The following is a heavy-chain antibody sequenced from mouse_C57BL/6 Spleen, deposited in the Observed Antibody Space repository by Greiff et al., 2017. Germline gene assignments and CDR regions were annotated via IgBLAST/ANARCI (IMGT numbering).Heavy chain of an antibody. CDR1: GYSFTGYY. D-gene: IGHD3-3*01. CDR3: ARRDVGFDY. J-gene: IGHJ2*01. Sequence: EVQLQESGPELVKPGASVKISCKASGYSFTGYYMNWVKQSPEKSLEWIGEINPSTGGRSEKEKFKGKATLTVDKSSSTAYMQLKSLTSEDSAVXYCARRDVGFDYWGQGTTLTLSS. V-gene: IGHV1-42*01. CDR2: INPSTGGR.